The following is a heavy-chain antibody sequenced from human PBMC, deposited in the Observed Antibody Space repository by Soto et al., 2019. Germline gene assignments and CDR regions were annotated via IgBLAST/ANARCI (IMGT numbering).Heavy chain of an antibody. J-gene: IGHJ6*02. CDR3: ARLYYDILTGYPYYYYYGMDV. D-gene: IGHD3-9*01. V-gene: IGHV4-39*01. CDR2: IYYSGST. Sequence: SETLSLTSTGSGGFIRSGSYFVGWIRQAPGKGLEWIGSIYYSGSTYYNPSLKSRVTISVDTSKNQFSLKLSSVTAADTAVYYCARLYYDILTGYPYYYYYGMDVWGQGTTGT. CDR1: GGFIRSGSYF.